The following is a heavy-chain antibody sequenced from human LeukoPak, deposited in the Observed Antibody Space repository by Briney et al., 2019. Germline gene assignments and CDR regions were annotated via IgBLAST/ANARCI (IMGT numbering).Heavy chain of an antibody. CDR1: GYSFTSYW. V-gene: IGHV5-51*01. D-gene: IGHD3-22*01. CDR2: IYPGDSDT. CDR3: ARVARWLLLEN. Sequence: GESLKISCKGSGYSFTSYWIGWVRQMPGKGLEWMGIIYPGDSDTRYSPSFQGQVTISADKSISTAYLQWSSLTASDTAMSYCARVARWLLLENWGQGPLVTVSS. J-gene: IGHJ4*02.